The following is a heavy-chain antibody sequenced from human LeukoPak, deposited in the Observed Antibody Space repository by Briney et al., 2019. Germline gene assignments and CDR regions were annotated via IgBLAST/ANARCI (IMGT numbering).Heavy chain of an antibody. CDR2: IYYSGST. D-gene: IGHD3-22*01. CDR1: GGSISSGGDY. CDR3: ARARRNYYDSSGYSYYYYGMDV. J-gene: IGHJ6*02. V-gene: IGHV4-31*03. Sequence: SETLSVTCTVPGGSISSGGDYLSWIRQHPGKGLEWIGYIYYSGSTYYNPSLKTGVTIPVDTSRNQFSLKLSSVTAADTAVYYCARARRNYYDSSGYSYYYYGMDVWGQGTTVTVSS.